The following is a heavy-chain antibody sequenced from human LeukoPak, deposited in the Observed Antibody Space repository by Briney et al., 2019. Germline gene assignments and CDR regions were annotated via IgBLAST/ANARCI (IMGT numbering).Heavy chain of an antibody. CDR1: GGTFSSYA. CDR2: ISAYSGNT. J-gene: IGHJ4*02. Sequence: ASVKVSCKASGGTFSSYAISWVRQAPGQGLEWMGWISAYSGNTNYAQNLQGRVTMTTDTSTSTAYMELRSLRSDDTAVYYCARGARGYSYGGDGALDYWGQGTLVTVSS. D-gene: IGHD5-18*01. V-gene: IGHV1-18*01. CDR3: ARGARGYSYGGDGALDY.